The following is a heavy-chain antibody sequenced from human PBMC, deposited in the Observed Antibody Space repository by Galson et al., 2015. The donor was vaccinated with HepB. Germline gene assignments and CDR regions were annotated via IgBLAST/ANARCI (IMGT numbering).Heavy chain of an antibody. CDR2: ISYDGSNK. J-gene: IGHJ4*02. CDR3: TRDFPAGTSSWYGQCDY. CDR1: GFTFSNYA. Sequence: SLRLSCAASGFTFSNYAMHWVRQAPGKGLEWVAVISYDGSNKRYADSVKGRFTISRDNSKNTLYLQMNSLRPEDTAVYYCTRDFPAGTSSWYGQCDYWGQGTLVAVSA. D-gene: IGHD6-13*01. V-gene: IGHV3-30*04.